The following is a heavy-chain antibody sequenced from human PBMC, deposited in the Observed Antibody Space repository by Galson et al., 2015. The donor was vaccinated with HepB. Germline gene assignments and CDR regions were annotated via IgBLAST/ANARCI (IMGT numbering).Heavy chain of an antibody. D-gene: IGHD5-24*01. CDR1: GGTFSSYT. J-gene: IGHJ4*02. Sequence: SVKVSCKASGGTFSSYTISWVRQAPGQGLEWMGRIIPILGIANYAQKFQGRVTITADKSTSTAYMELSSLRSEDTAVYYCAREVRWLVPYFDYWGQGTLVTVSS. V-gene: IGHV1-69*04. CDR2: IIPILGIA. CDR3: AREVRWLVPYFDY.